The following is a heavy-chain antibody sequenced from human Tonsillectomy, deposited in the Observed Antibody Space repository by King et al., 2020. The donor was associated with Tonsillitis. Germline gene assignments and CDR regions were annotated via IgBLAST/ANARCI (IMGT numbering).Heavy chain of an antibody. CDR2: IYTSGST. V-gene: IGHV4-61*02. CDR3: AGGGDILTGGSLFDP. J-gene: IGHJ5*02. Sequence: QLQESGPGLVKPSQTLSLTCSVSGGSITSGSYYWTWIRQPAGKGLEWIGRIYTSGSTTYNPSLESRVTMSVDTSKNQFSLKLSSVTAADTAVYYCAGGGDILTGGSLFDPWGQGTLVTVSS. CDR1: GGSITSGSYY. D-gene: IGHD3-9*01.